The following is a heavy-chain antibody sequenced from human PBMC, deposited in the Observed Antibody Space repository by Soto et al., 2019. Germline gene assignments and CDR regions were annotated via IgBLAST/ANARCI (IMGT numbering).Heavy chain of an antibody. J-gene: IGHJ6*02. CDR3: ALEGHIVAYYYYGIDV. CDR1: GYTFTSYY. D-gene: IGHD2-21*01. CDR2: INPSGGST. Sequence: GASVKVSCKASGYTFTSYYMHWVRQAPGQGLEWMGIINPSGGSTSYAQKFQGRVTMTRDTSTSTVYMELSSLRSEDTAVYYCALEGHIVAYYYYGIDVWGQGTTVTVYS. V-gene: IGHV1-46*01.